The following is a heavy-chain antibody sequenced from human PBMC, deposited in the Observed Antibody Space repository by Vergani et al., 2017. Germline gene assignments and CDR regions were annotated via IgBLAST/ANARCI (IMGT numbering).Heavy chain of an antibody. V-gene: IGHV4-4*07. Sequence: QVQLPESGPGLVKPSETLSLTCTVSGGSLSSYYWSWIRQPAGKGLEWIGRIYTSGSTNYNPSLKSRVTMSVDTSKNQFSLKLGSVTAADTAVYYCARDPNSQYSSGWYYFDYWGQGTLVTVSS. CDR3: ARDPNSQYSSGWYYFDY. D-gene: IGHD6-19*01. J-gene: IGHJ4*02. CDR2: IYTSGST. CDR1: GGSLSSYY.